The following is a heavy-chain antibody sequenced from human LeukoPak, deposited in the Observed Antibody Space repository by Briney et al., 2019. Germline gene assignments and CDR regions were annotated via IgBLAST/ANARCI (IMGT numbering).Heavy chain of an antibody. J-gene: IGHJ4*02. V-gene: IGHV3-9*01. Sequence: PGGSLRLSCAASGFTFDDYAMHWVRHAPGKGLEWVSGISWNSGSIGYADSVKGRFTISRDNAKNSLYLQMNSLRAEDTAVYYCARYRSVTTGKRFFDYWGQGTLVTVSS. CDR2: ISWNSGSI. CDR1: GFTFDDYA. CDR3: ARYRSVTTGKRFFDY. D-gene: IGHD4-17*01.